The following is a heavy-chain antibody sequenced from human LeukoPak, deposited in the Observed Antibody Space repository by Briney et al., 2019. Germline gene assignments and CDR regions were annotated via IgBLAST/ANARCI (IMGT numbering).Heavy chain of an antibody. V-gene: IGHV3-30-3*01. D-gene: IGHD3-22*01. CDR3: ARASYYFDSSDSKGAFDI. CDR2: ISYDGNNK. J-gene: IGHJ3*02. Sequence: GGSLRLSCSASGFSFSSYAMNWVRQGPGKGLEWVALISYDGNNKFYADSVKGRITISRDNSKNMLYLQMNSLRPEDAALFYCARASYYFDSSDSKGAFDIWGQGTVVTVSS. CDR1: GFSFSSYA.